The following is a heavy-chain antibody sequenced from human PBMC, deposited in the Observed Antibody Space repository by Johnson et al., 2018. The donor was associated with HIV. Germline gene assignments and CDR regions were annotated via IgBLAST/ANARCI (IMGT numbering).Heavy chain of an antibody. V-gene: IGHV3-30-3*01. J-gene: IGHJ3*02. D-gene: IGHD3-22*01. CDR1: GFTFNSYA. Sequence: QVQLVESGGGLVQPGGSLRLSCAASGFTFNSYAMHWVRQAPGKGLEWVAVISFDGSNKYYADSVKGRFTISRDNSKNTLYLQMNSLRAEDTAVYYCARGGARSSGYYSAFDIWGQGTMVTVSS. CDR3: ARGGARSSGYYSAFDI. CDR2: ISFDGSNK.